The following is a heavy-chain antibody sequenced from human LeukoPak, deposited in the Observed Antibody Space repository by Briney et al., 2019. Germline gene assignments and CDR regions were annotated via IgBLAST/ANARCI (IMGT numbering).Heavy chain of an antibody. Sequence: GGSLRLSCAASGFTFSSYAMSWVRQAPGKGLEWVSAISGSGGSTYYADSVEGRFTISRDNSKNTLYLQMNSLRAEDTAVYYCAKDVTYDSSGYYPYYFDYWGQGTLVTVSS. V-gene: IGHV3-23*01. D-gene: IGHD3-22*01. CDR1: GFTFSSYA. CDR3: AKDVTYDSSGYYPYYFDY. CDR2: ISGSGGST. J-gene: IGHJ4*02.